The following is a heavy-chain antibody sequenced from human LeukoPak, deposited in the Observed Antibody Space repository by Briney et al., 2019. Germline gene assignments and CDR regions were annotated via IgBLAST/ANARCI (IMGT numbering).Heavy chain of an antibody. D-gene: IGHD3-22*01. CDR2: IYYSGST. CDR3: ARASYYFDSSGYYSVGYFDY. CDR1: GGSISGGGYY. J-gene: IGHJ4*02. Sequence: SETLSLTCTVSGGSISGGGYYWSRIRQHPGKGLEWIGYIYYSGSTYYNPSLKSRVTISVGTPKNQFSQKLTSVTAADTAVYYCARASYYFDSSGYYSVGYFDYWGQGTLVTVSS. V-gene: IGHV4-31*03.